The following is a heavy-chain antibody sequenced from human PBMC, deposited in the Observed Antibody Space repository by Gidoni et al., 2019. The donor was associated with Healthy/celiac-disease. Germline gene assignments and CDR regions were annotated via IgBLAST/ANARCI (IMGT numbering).Heavy chain of an antibody. J-gene: IGHJ3*02. CDR2: ISGSGGST. CDR1: GFTFSCYD. CDR3: AKDLFEGYCSSTSCYKDRAFDI. D-gene: IGHD2-2*02. V-gene: IGHV3-23*01. Sequence: EVQLLESGGGLLQPGGSLRLSCAASGFTFSCYDIGWVRQAPGKGLEWVSAISGSGGSTYYADSVKGRFTISRDNSKNTLYLQMNSLRAEDTAVYYCAKDLFEGYCSSTSCYKDRAFDIWGQGTMVTVSS.